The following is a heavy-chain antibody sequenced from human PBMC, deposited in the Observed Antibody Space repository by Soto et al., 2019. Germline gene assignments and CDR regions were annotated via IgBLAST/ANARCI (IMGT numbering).Heavy chain of an antibody. J-gene: IGHJ4*02. CDR2: IYYSGST. CDR3: ASRYGGNLDY. V-gene: IGHV4-59*08. CDR1: GGSISIYY. Sequence: QVQLQESGPGLVKPSETLSLTCTVSGGSISIYYWSCILQPPGKVLEWIGYIYYSGSTNYNPSLTSRVTLSVDTSKTQFSLQLSSVTAADTAVYYCASRYGGNLDYWGQGTLVTVSS. D-gene: IGHD1-26*01.